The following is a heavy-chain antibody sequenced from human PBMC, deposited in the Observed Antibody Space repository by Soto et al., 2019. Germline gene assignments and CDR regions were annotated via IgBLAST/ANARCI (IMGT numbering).Heavy chain of an antibody. CDR3: AKGYSGPFEV. J-gene: IGHJ3*01. CDR2: ISYDGSKK. D-gene: IGHD1-26*01. Sequence: QVQLVESGGGVVQPGRSLRLSCAASGFTFSSYDIHWVRQAPGKGLEWVAVISYDGSKKYYADAVMGLFTISRDNSKKALYLQVNSLGAEDMAVYYCAKGYSGPFEVWGQGTMVTVSS. CDR1: GFTFSSYD. V-gene: IGHV3-30*18.